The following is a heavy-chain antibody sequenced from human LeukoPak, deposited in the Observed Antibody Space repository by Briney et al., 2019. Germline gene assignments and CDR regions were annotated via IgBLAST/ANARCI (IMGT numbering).Heavy chain of an antibody. J-gene: IGHJ4*02. CDR2: INSDGSST. CDR1: GFTFSTYW. D-gene: IGHD4-17*01. V-gene: IGHV3-74*01. Sequence: GGSLRLSCAASGFTFSTYWMHWVRQAPGKGLVWVSRINSDGSSTSYADSVKGRFTISRDNAKNTLYLHMNSLRAEDTAVYYCARDFPGLYGDYYFDYLGQGTLVTVSS. CDR3: ARDFPGLYGDYYFDY.